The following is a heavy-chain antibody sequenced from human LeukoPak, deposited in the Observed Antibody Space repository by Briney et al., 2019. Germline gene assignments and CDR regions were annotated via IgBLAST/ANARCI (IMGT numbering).Heavy chain of an antibody. CDR2: INPNNGGT. Sequence: ASVKVSCKASGYTFSSYGITWVRQAPGQGLECMGWINPNNGGTNYAQKFQGRVTMTRDTSISTAYMEVSSLRSDDTAVYYCARHTSTGAFHIWGQGTMVTVSS. CDR3: ARHTSTGAFHI. V-gene: IGHV1-2*02. D-gene: IGHD3-16*01. CDR1: GYTFSSYG. J-gene: IGHJ3*02.